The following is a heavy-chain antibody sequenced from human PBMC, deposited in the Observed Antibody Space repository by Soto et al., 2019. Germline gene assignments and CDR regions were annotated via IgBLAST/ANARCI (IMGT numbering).Heavy chain of an antibody. CDR3: ARAYDRSGSPARYFDF. D-gene: IGHD3-22*01. V-gene: IGHV4-4*02. CDR1: GGSISSSDW. CDR2: ISHSGNT. J-gene: IGHJ4*02. Sequence: SETLSLTCAVSGGSISSSDWWSWVRQPPGKGLEWIGEISHSGNTNYSPSLRGRVTISVDKSKNQFSLKLTSVTAADTAVYYCARAYDRSGSPARYFDFWGQGTLVT.